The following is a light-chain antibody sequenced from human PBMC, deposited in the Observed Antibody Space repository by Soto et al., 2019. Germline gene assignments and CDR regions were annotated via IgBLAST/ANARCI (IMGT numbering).Light chain of an antibody. J-gene: IGKJ1*01. CDR3: QQYNNWPLS. Sequence: EIVMTQSPATLSVSPGERATLSCRASQNVGNNLVWYQQKPGQAPRLLIYDASNRATGIPARFSGSGSGTDFTLTISSLEPEDFAVYYCQQYNNWPLSFGQGTKVDIK. V-gene: IGKV3D-15*01. CDR2: DAS. CDR1: QNVGNN.